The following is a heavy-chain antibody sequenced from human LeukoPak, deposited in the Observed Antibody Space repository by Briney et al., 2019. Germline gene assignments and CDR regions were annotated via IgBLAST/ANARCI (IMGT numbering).Heavy chain of an antibody. D-gene: IGHD5-12*01. V-gene: IGHV3-21*01. CDR1: GFTFSSYS. J-gene: IGHJ4*02. Sequence: GGSVRLSCAASGFTFSSYSMNWVRQAPGKGLEWVSSISSSSSYIYYADSVKGRFTISRDNAKNSLYLQMNSLRAEDTAVYYCARIKSVVAPPDYWGQGTLVTVSS. CDR2: ISSSSSYI. CDR3: ARIKSVVAPPDY.